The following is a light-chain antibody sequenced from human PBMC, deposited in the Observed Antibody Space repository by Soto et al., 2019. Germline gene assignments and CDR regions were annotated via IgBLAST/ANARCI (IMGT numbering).Light chain of an antibody. CDR3: HQYDNWPQT. J-gene: IGKJ1*01. CDR2: GAS. V-gene: IGKV3-15*01. CDR1: QSVSSN. Sequence: EIVMTQSPDTLSVSPGERATLSCRASQSVSSNLAWYQQKPGQAPRLLIYGASTRATGITARFSGSGSGTDFTLTISSLQSEDFAVYYCHQYDNWPQTFGQGTKVEI.